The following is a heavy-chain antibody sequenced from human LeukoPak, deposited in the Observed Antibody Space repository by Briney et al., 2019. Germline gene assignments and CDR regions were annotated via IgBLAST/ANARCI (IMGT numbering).Heavy chain of an antibody. CDR2: IYPGYSHT. D-gene: IGHD2-15*01. Sequence: HGASLQISCECSGSIFTSYWIGWGRQLPGKGLEWMGIIYPGYSHTRYSPSFQGQVTISADKSISTAYLQWSSLKASDTAMYYCARHGGSTDYWGQGTLVTVSS. J-gene: IGHJ4*02. CDR3: ARHGGSTDY. V-gene: IGHV5-51*01. CDR1: GSIFTSYW.